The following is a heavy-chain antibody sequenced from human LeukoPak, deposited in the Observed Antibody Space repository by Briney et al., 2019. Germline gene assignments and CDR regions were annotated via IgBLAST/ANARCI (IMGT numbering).Heavy chain of an antibody. D-gene: IGHD6-13*01. CDR2: ISYDGSNK. Sequence: GGSLRLSCAASGFTFSSYAMHWVRQAPGKGLEWVAVISYDGSNKYYADSVKGRFTISRDNSKNTLYLQMNSLRAEDTAVYYCARNIEQQPAPPDYWGQGTLVTVSS. CDR1: GFTFSSYA. J-gene: IGHJ4*02. V-gene: IGHV3-30-3*01. CDR3: ARNIEQQPAPPDY.